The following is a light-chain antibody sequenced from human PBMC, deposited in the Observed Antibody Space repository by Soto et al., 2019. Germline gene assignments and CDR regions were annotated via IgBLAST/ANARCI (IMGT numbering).Light chain of an antibody. V-gene: IGLV2-23*01. CDR2: EGS. J-gene: IGLJ2*01. Sequence: QSVLTQPASVSGSPGQSITISCTGTSSDVGSYNLVSWYQQHPGKAPKLMIYEGSKRPSGVSNRFSGSKSGNTASLTISGLQAEDEADYYSCSYAGSLVFGGGTKLTVL. CDR1: SSDVGSYNL. CDR3: CSYAGSLV.